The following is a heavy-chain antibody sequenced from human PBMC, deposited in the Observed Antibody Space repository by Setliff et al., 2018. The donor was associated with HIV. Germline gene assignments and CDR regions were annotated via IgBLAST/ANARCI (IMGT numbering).Heavy chain of an antibody. CDR1: GGSIGIHY. CDR2: VYHTGST. J-gene: IGHJ4*02. D-gene: IGHD5-12*01. V-gene: IGHV4-59*11. Sequence: KPSETLSLTCAVSGGSIGIHYWSWIRQPPGKGLEWIGTVYHTGSTIYNPSLQSRVIMSVDTSRNQFSLNVNSLTAADTAVYSCARWGDGYNSYDFWGQGTLVTVSS. CDR3: ARWGDGYNSYDF.